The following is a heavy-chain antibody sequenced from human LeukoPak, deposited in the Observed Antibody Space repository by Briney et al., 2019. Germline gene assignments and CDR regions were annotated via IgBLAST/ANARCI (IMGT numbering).Heavy chain of an antibody. D-gene: IGHD3-16*01. CDR3: ARRGNYYYYMDV. J-gene: IGHJ6*03. CDR2: INPSGGST. V-gene: IGHV1-46*01. Sequence: ASVKVSCKASGYTFTTYYMHWVRRAPGQGLEWMGIINPSGGSTNYAQKFQGRVTMTRDMSTSTVYMELSSLRSEDTAVYYCARRGNYYYYMDVWGKGTPVTVSS. CDR1: GYTFTTYY.